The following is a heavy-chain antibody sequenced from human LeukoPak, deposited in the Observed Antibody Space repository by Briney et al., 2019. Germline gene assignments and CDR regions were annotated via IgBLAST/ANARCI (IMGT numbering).Heavy chain of an antibody. CDR1: GGSISSYY. D-gene: IGHD4-17*01. CDR3: ARLSTVTTSFDY. J-gene: IGHJ4*02. Sequence: SEPLSLTCTVSGGSISSYYWSWIRQPAGKGLEWIGRIYTSGTTHYNPSLKSRVTMSVDTSKNQFSLKLSSVTAADTTVYYCARLSTVTTSFDYWGQGTLVTVSS. V-gene: IGHV4-4*07. CDR2: IYTSGTT.